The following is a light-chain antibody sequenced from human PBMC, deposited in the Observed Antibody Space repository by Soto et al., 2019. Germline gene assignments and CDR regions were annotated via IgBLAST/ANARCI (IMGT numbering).Light chain of an antibody. V-gene: IGKV3-11*01. J-gene: IGKJ3*01. CDR3: QQRKNSPEFT. CDR2: DAS. CDR1: QSVSSS. Sequence: EIVLTQSPATLSLSPGERATLSCRASQSVSSSLVWYQQKRGQAPRLLIYDASNRDTGIPARFSGSGSGTDFTLTISSLEPEDFAVYYCQQRKNSPEFTFGPGTKVDIK.